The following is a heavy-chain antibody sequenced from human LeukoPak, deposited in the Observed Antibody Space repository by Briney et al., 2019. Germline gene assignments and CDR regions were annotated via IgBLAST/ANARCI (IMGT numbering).Heavy chain of an antibody. V-gene: IGHV3-48*03. D-gene: IGHD3-16*01. CDR1: GFTFSSYE. Sequence: GGSLRLSCAASGFTFSSYEMNWVRQAPGKGLEWVSYISSSGSTIYYADSVKGRFTISRDNAKKSLYLQMNSLRAEDTAVYYCGRGGGSWGFDFWGQGTLVTVSS. CDR3: GRGGGSWGFDF. J-gene: IGHJ4*02. CDR2: ISSSGSTI.